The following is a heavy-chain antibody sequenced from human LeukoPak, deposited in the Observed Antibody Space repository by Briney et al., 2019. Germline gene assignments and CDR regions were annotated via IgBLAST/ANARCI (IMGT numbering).Heavy chain of an antibody. J-gene: IGHJ4*01. CDR3: ARDRGYDYGLWYFDY. Sequence: SETLSLTCTVSGNSISSYYWSWIRQPAGKGLEWIGRIYTSGSTNYNPSLKSRVSMSVDTSKNRFSLKLSSVTAADTAVYYCARDRGYDYGLWYFDYWGQGTLVTVSS. D-gene: IGHD5-18*01. CDR1: GNSISSYY. CDR2: IYTSGST. V-gene: IGHV4-4*07.